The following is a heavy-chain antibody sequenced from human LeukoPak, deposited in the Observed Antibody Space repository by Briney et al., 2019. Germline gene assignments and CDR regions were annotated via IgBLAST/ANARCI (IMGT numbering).Heavy chain of an antibody. J-gene: IGHJ4*02. Sequence: PSETLSLTCTVSGGSISSSSYYWGWIRQPPGKGLERIGSIYYSGSTYYNPSLKSRVTISVDTSKNQFSLKLSSVTAADTAVYYCARAAGYSSGWLSDYWGQGTLVTVSS. CDR1: GGSISSSSYY. D-gene: IGHD6-19*01. CDR3: ARAAGYSSGWLSDY. CDR2: IYYSGST. V-gene: IGHV4-39*01.